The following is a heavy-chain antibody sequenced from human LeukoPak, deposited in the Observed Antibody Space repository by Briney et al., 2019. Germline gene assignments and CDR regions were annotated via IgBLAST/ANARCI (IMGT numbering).Heavy chain of an antibody. CDR2: IKQDGSEK. Sequence: PGGSLRLSCAASGFTFSSYWMSWVRQAPGKGLEWVANIKQDGSEKYYVDPVKGRFTISRDNAKNSLYLQMNSLRAEDTAVYYCARDYSGSYFDYWGQGTLVTVSS. J-gene: IGHJ4*02. D-gene: IGHD1-26*01. V-gene: IGHV3-7*01. CDR3: ARDYSGSYFDY. CDR1: GFTFSSYW.